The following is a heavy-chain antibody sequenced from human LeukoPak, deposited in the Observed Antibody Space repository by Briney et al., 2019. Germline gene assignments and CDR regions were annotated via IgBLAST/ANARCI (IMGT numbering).Heavy chain of an antibody. D-gene: IGHD3-10*01. CDR3: AKNHGSGYYYYMDV. CDR1: GFTFSSYW. V-gene: IGHV3-7*03. J-gene: IGHJ6*03. Sequence: GGSLRLSCAASGFTFSSYWMSWVRQAPGKGLEWVANIKQDGSEKYYVDSVKGRFTISRDNSKDTLYLQMNSLRAEDTAVYYCAKNHGSGYYYYMDVWGKGTTVTISS. CDR2: IKQDGSEK.